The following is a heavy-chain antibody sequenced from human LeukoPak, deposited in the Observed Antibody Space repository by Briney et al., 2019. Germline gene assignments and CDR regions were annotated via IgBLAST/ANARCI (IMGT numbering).Heavy chain of an antibody. CDR1: GFTFSRYA. CDR2: ISDDGTFT. V-gene: IGHV3-30-3*02. Sequence: GGSLRLSCAASGFTFSRYAMHWVRQAPGKGLEWVAVISDDGTFTLYGDSVRGRFTISRDNSKNTLYLQMNSLRAEDTAVYYCAKTVAGSFYFDYWGQGTLVTVSS. D-gene: IGHD6-19*01. J-gene: IGHJ4*02. CDR3: AKTVAGSFYFDY.